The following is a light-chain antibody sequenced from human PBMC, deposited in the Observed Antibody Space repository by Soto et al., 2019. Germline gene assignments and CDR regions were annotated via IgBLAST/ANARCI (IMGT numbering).Light chain of an antibody. V-gene: IGKV3-15*01. CDR2: GAS. Sequence: EIVMTQSPATLSASPGERATLSCRASQSVRSNLAWYQQKPGQAPRLLIYGASTRATGIPARFSGSGSGTEFTLSIGSLQSEDFAVYYCQQCTNWPPLTFGGGTKVEIK. J-gene: IGKJ4*01. CDR1: QSVRSN. CDR3: QQCTNWPPLT.